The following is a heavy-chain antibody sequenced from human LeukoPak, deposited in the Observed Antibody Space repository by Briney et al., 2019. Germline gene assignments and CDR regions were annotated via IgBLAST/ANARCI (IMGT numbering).Heavy chain of an antibody. Sequence: GGSLRLSCAAYGVNFSTYARSSVRQAPGKGLEWVSAISGRGDTTYYADSVKGRFTISRDNSKNTLYLQMNSLRAEDTAVYYCANREYSSAFDYWGQGTLVTVSS. CDR2: ISGRGDTT. CDR1: GVNFSTYA. V-gene: IGHV3-23*01. CDR3: ANREYSSAFDY. J-gene: IGHJ4*02. D-gene: IGHD6-19*01.